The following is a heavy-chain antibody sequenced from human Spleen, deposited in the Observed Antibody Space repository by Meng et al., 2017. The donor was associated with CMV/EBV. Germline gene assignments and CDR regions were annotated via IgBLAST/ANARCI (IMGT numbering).Heavy chain of an antibody. J-gene: IGHJ4*02. Sequence: QVQVVPSGGEGKTPGASVKVSCKASGYPFTGYYMHWVRQAPGQGLEWMGWINPNSGGTNYAQKFQGRVTMTRDTSISTAYMELSRLRSDDTAVYYCASEEGGYYGSGGYWGQGTLVTVSS. CDR1: GYPFTGYY. D-gene: IGHD3-10*01. V-gene: IGHV1-2*02. CDR3: ASEEGGYYGSGGY. CDR2: INPNSGGT.